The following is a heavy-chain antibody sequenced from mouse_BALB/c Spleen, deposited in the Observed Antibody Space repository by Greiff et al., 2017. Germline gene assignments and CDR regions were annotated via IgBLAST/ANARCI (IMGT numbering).Heavy chain of an antibody. CDR2: INPSTGYT. Sequence: QVQLQQSGAELAKPGASVKMSCKASGYTFTSYWMHWVKQRPGQGLEWIGYINPSTGYTEYNQKFKDKATLTADKSSSTAYMQLSSLTSEDSAVYYCARRRGYDAYYFDYWGQGTTLTVSS. CDR3: ARRRGYDAYYFDY. CDR1: GYTFTSYW. V-gene: IGHV1-7*01. J-gene: IGHJ2*01. D-gene: IGHD2-14*01.